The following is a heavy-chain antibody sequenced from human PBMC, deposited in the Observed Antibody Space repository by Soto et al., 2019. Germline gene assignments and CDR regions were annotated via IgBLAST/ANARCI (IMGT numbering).Heavy chain of an antibody. Sequence: GGSLRLSCAASGFTFSSYSMNWVRQAPGKGLEWVSSISSSSSYIYYADSVKGRFTISRDNAKNSLYLQMNSLRAEDTAVYYCASLPDYYSSSWYLPAVAGPDTFDYWGQGTLVTVSS. V-gene: IGHV3-21*01. CDR1: GFTFSSYS. D-gene: IGHD6-13*01. CDR2: ISSSSSYI. CDR3: ASLPDYYSSSWYLPAVAGPDTFDY. J-gene: IGHJ4*02.